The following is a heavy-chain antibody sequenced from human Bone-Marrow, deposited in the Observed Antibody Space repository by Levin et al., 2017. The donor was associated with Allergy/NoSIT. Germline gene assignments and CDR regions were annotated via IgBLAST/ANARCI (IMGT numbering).Heavy chain of an antibody. CDR2: ISYSGSTI. CDR3: AREKMDTTEVRFDY. Sequence: GGSLRLSCAASGFTFSKFDMNWVRQAPGKGLEWVAYISYSGSTIHYADSVKGRFTISRDNAKKTLYLQMNSLRAEDTAIYFCAREKMDTTEVRFDYWGQGTLVTVSS. CDR1: GFTFSKFD. D-gene: IGHD5-24*01. J-gene: IGHJ4*02. V-gene: IGHV3-48*03.